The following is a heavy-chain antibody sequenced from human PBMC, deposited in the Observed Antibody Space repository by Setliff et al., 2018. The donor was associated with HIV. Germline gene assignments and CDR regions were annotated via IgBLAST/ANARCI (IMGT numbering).Heavy chain of an antibody. J-gene: IGHJ4*03. V-gene: IGHV1-24*01. Sequence: ASVKVSCKVSGYTLTELSRHWVRQAPGKGLEWMGGLDPKDGKTMYAQKFQGRVTMTEDTSTDTAHMELRSLRSEDTAVYYCVIGSAARPFDYWGPETLLVTVSS. D-gene: IGHD6-6*01. CDR3: VIGSAARPFDY. CDR1: GYTLTELS. CDR2: LDPKDGKT.